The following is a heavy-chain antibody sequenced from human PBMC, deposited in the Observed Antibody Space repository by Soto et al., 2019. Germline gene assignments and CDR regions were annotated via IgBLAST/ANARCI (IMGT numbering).Heavy chain of an antibody. CDR1: GGSISSSNW. D-gene: IGHD3-22*01. Sequence: SETLSLTCAVSGGSISSSNWWSWVRQPPGKGLEWIGEIYHSGSTNYNPSLKSRVTISVDKSKNQFSLKLSSVTAADTAAYYYDSSGYYAGYYYYGMDVWGQGTTV. V-gene: IGHV4-4*02. CDR3: DSSGYYAGYYYYGMDV. J-gene: IGHJ6*02. CDR2: IYHSGST.